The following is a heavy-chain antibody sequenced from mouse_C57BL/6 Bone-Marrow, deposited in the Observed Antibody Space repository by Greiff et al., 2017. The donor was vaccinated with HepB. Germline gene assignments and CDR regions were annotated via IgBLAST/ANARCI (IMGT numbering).Heavy chain of an antibody. V-gene: IGHV3-6*01. CDR2: ISYDGSN. CDR3: ARDPSYYYGSRGNYFDY. CDR1: GYSITSGYY. J-gene: IGHJ2*01. Sequence: EVQLQESGPGLVKPSQSLSLTCSVTGYSITSGYYWNWIRQFPGNKLEWMGYISYDGSNNYNPSLKNRISITRDTSKNQFFLKLNSVTTEDTATYYCARDPSYYYGSRGNYFDYWGQGTTLTVSS. D-gene: IGHD1-1*01.